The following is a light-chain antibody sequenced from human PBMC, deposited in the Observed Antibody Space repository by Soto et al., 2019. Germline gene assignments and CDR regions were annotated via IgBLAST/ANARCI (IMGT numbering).Light chain of an antibody. V-gene: IGLV2-23*01. CDR3: CSYAGTPYV. CDR2: EGS. Sequence: QSVLTQPASVSGSPGQSITISCTGTSSDVGGYNLVSWYQQHPGKAPKLMTYEGSKRPSGVSNRFSGSKSGNTASLTISGLQAEDEADYYCCSYAGTPYVFGTGTKVTVL. CDR1: SSDVGGYNL. J-gene: IGLJ1*01.